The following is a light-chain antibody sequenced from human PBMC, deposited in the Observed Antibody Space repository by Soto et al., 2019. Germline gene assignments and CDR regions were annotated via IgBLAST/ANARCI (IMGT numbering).Light chain of an antibody. CDR1: QSISGW. CDR3: QQYNSYSGT. V-gene: IGKV1-5*01. J-gene: IGKJ1*01. CDR2: DAS. Sequence: DIQMTQSPSTLSASVGDRVTITCRASQSISGWLDWYQQKPGNAPKLLIYDASNLERGVPSRFSGSGSGTEFTLPISSLQPDYFATYYGQQYNSYSGTFGQGTKVEIK.